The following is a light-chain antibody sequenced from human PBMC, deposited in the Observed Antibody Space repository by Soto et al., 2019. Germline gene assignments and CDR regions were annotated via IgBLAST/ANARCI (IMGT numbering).Light chain of an antibody. CDR3: QQYNNWPWT. V-gene: IGKV3-15*01. CDR1: QSVSSD. J-gene: IGKJ1*01. Sequence: EIVMTQSPATLSVSPGERATLSCRASQSVSSDLAWYQQKPGQAPRFLISGASTRATGVPARFSGGGSGTDFTLTISSLQSEDFAVYYCQQYNNWPWTFGQGTKVDIK. CDR2: GAS.